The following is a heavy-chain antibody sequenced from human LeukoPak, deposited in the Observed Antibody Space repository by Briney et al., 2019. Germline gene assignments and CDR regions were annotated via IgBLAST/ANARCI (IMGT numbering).Heavy chain of an antibody. CDR2: INPNSGGT. CDR1: GYTFTGYY. CDR3: ARDLYSSGDYFVS. J-gene: IGHJ4*02. Sequence: ASVKASCKASGYTFTGYYMHWVRQAPGQGLEWMGWINPNSGGTNYAQKFQGRVTMTRDTSISTAYMELSRLRSDDTAVYYCARDLYSSGDYFVSSGQGTLVTVSS. V-gene: IGHV1-2*02. D-gene: IGHD6-19*01.